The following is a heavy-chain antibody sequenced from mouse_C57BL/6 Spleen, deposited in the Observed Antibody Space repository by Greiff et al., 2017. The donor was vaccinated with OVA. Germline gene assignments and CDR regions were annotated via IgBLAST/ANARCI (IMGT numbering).Heavy chain of an antibody. Sequence: QVQLQQPGAELVMPGASVKLSCKASGYTFTSYWMHWVKQRPGQGLEWIGEIDPSDSYTNYNQKFQGKSTLTVDKSSSTAYMQLSSLTSEDSAVYYCARSDVTWFAYWGQGTLVTVSA. J-gene: IGHJ3*01. V-gene: IGHV1-69*01. CDR3: ARSDVTWFAY. CDR1: GYTFTSYW. CDR2: IDPSDSYT.